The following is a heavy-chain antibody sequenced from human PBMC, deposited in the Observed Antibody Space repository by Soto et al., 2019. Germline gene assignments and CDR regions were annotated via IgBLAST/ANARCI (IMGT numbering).Heavy chain of an antibody. Sequence: SETLSLTCTVSGGSISTYYWSWIRQSPGKGLEWIGYVYYSGNTNYNPSLKGRVTISVDTSKNQFSLKLSSVTAADTAVYYCARDGDYVDYFDYWGQGTLVTVSS. CDR2: VYYSGNT. CDR3: ARDGDYVDYFDY. CDR1: GGSISTYY. V-gene: IGHV4-59*01. J-gene: IGHJ4*02. D-gene: IGHD4-17*01.